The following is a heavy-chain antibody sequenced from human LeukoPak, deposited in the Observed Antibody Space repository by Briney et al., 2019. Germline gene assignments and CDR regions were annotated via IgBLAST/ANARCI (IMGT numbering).Heavy chain of an antibody. CDR2: IHYSGST. D-gene: IGHD6-13*01. Sequence: ETLSLTCTVSGGSISTYYWSWIRQPPGKGLEWIGYIHYSGSTKYNPSLKSRVTISVDASKNQFSLKLSSVTAADTAVYYCASSIVATGNRPFDNWGQGTLVTVTS. J-gene: IGHJ4*02. CDR3: ASSIVATGNRPFDN. V-gene: IGHV4-59*01. CDR1: GGSISTYY.